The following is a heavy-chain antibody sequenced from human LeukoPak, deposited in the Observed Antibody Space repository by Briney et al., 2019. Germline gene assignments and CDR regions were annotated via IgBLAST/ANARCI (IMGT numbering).Heavy chain of an antibody. V-gene: IGHV3-23*01. CDR3: AKVISIAVAGDFDY. Sequence: GGSLRLSCAASGFTFSSYGMSWVRQAPGKGLEWVSAISGSDGSTYYADSVKGRFTISRDNSKNTLYLQMNSLRAEDTAVYYCAKVISIAVAGDFDYWGQGTLVTVSS. D-gene: IGHD6-19*01. CDR1: GFTFSSYG. CDR2: ISGSDGST. J-gene: IGHJ4*02.